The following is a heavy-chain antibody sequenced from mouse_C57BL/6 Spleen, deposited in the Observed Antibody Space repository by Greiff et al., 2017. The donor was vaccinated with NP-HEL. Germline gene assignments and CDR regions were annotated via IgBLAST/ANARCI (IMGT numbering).Heavy chain of an antibody. Sequence: EVQLVESGGDLVKPGGSLKLSCAASGFTFSSYGMSWVRQTPDKRLEWVATISSGGSYTYYPDSVKGRFTISRDNAKNTLYLQMSSLKSEDTAMYYCARHGAGTYAMDYWGQGTSVTVSS. CDR2: ISSGGSYT. D-gene: IGHD4-1*01. V-gene: IGHV5-6*01. CDR3: ARHGAGTYAMDY. CDR1: GFTFSSYG. J-gene: IGHJ4*01.